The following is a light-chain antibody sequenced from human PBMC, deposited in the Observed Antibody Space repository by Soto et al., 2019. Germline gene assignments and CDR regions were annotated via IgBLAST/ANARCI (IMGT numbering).Light chain of an antibody. CDR3: QQYGSSPF. Sequence: EIVLTQSPGTLSLSPGERATLSCRASQSVSSSYLAWYQQKPGQAPRLLIYGASSRATGIPDRFSGCGSGTDFTLTISRLEPEDFAVYYCQQYGSSPFVGPGTKVDSK. CDR2: GAS. J-gene: IGKJ3*01. CDR1: QSVSSSY. V-gene: IGKV3-20*01.